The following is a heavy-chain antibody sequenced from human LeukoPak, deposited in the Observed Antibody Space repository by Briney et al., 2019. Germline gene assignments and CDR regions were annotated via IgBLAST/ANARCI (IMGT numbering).Heavy chain of an antibody. CDR1: GFTFSSYA. V-gene: IGHV3-23*01. CDR2: ISGSGGNT. Sequence: PGRSLRLSCAASGFTFSSYAMHWVRQAPGKGLEWVSAISGSGGNTYYADSVKGRFTISRDNSKNTLYLQMNSLRAEDTAVYYCAKGYSSGWYYFDYWGQGTLVTVSS. J-gene: IGHJ4*02. CDR3: AKGYSSGWYYFDY. D-gene: IGHD6-19*01.